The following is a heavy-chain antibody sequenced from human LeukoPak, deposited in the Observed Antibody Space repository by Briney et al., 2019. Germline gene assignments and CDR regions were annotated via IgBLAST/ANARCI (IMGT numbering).Heavy chain of an antibody. CDR3: AKDEYTRLTTVTTSDY. CDR2: ISGSGGSR. CDR1: GFTFSNYV. Sequence: GGSLRLSCAASGFTFSNYVMSWVRQAPGKGLEWVSSISGSGGSRYYAESVKGRFTISRDNSKNTLYLQMNSLRVEDTAVYYCAKDEYTRLTTVTTSDYWGQGTLVTVSS. J-gene: IGHJ4*02. V-gene: IGHV3-23*01. D-gene: IGHD4-17*01.